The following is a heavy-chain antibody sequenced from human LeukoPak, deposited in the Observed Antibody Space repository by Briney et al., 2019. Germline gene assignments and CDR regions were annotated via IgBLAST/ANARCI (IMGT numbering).Heavy chain of an antibody. Sequence: GASVKVSCKASGYTFTGYYMHWVRQAPGQGLEWMGWINPNSGGTNYAQKFQGRVTMTRDTSISTAYMELSRLRSDDTAVYYCASARGVVRAAIARTSSPDYWGQGTLVTVSS. CDR2: INPNSGGT. V-gene: IGHV1-2*02. J-gene: IGHJ4*02. D-gene: IGHD2-2*01. CDR1: GYTFTGYY. CDR3: ASARGVVRAAIARTSSPDY.